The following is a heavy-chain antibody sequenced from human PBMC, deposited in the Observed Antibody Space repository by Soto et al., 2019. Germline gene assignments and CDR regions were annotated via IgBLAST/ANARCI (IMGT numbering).Heavy chain of an antibody. CDR2: IIPILTTQ. CDR1: GGTFSIYG. V-gene: IGHV1-69*01. J-gene: IGHJ6*01. Sequence: QVQLVQSGAEVKKTGSSVKVSCKASGGTFSIYGFSWVRQAPGQGPEWIGGIIPILTTQNYAQKFQGRVTIVADESMTTVYMELSSLKFEDTAVYYCATSVGIAPTGEDGMDVWGQGTSGTVSS. CDR3: ATSVGIAPTGEDGMDV. D-gene: IGHD2-8*02.